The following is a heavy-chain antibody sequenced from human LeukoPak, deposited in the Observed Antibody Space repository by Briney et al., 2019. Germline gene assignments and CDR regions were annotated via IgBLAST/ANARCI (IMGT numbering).Heavy chain of an antibody. Sequence: PGGSLRLSCAASGFTFSTYTMNWVRQAPGKGLEWVSSISSRSSYIYYADSVKGRFTISRDNSKNTLYLQMNSLRAEDTAVYYCARRAGGYSHPYDYWGQGILVTVSS. D-gene: IGHD4-23*01. CDR2: ISSRSSYI. V-gene: IGHV3-21*04. J-gene: IGHJ4*02. CDR3: ARRAGGYSHPYDY. CDR1: GFTFSTYT.